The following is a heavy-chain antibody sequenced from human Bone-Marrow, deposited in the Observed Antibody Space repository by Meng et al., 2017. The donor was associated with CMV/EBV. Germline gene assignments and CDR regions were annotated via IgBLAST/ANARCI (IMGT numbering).Heavy chain of an antibody. Sequence: GESLKISCVASGFTFSSYWMHWVRQAPGKGLVWVSRINSDGSSTSYADSVKGRFTISRDNAKNTLYLQMNSLRAEDTAVYYCARAFSYSFDYWGQGTLVTVSS. D-gene: IGHD4-11*01. J-gene: IGHJ4*02. CDR3: ARAFSYSFDY. CDR2: INSDGSST. CDR1: GFTFSSYW. V-gene: IGHV3-74*01.